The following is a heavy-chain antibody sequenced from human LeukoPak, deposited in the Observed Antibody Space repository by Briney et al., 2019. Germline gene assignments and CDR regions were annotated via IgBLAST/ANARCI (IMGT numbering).Heavy chain of an antibody. CDR2: ISAYNGDT. CDR1: GYTFSSFG. J-gene: IGHJ3*02. V-gene: IGHV1-18*01. Sequence: ASVKVSCKASGYTFSSFGINWVRQAPGQGLEWMGWISAYNGDTKYAQKFQGRVTMTTDTSTSTGYMELRSLRSDDTAVYYCARDLNWSGYYKDAFNIWGQGTVVTVSS. D-gene: IGHD3-3*01. CDR3: ARDLNWSGYYKDAFNI.